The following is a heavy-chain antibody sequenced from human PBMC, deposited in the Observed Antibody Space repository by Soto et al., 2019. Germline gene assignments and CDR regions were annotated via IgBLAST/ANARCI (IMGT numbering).Heavy chain of an antibody. D-gene: IGHD3-22*01. CDR3: ARGGYYDSSGSRNYHYYGMDV. Sequence: QVQVVQSGGEVKEPGASVRVSCKTSGYIFTSYGITWVRQAPGQGLEWLGLISPYDDNTNYAQNLQGRVRMSTDTSTRTAYMELRNLRSDDTAVYYCARGGYYDSSGSRNYHYYGMDVWGQGTTITVS. V-gene: IGHV1-18*01. CDR1: GYIFTSYG. CDR2: ISPYDDNT. J-gene: IGHJ6*02.